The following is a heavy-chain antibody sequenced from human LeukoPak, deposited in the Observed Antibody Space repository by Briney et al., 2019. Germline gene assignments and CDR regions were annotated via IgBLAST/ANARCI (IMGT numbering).Heavy chain of an antibody. J-gene: IGHJ4*02. D-gene: IGHD6-19*01. CDR1: GFTFGSYA. CDR3: ARAGGYSSGWYVVKIPGSPDYFDY. CDR2: ISYDGSNK. V-gene: IGHV3-30*04. Sequence: GGSLRLSCAASGFTFGSYAMHWVRQAPGKGLEWVAVISYDGSNKYYADSVKGRFTISRDNSKNTLYLQMNSLRAEDTAVYYCARAGGYSSGWYVVKIPGSPDYFDYWGQGTLVTVSS.